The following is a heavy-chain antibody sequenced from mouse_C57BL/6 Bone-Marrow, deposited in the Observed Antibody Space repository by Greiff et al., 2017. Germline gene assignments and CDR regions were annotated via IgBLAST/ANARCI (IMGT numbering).Heavy chain of an antibody. D-gene: IGHD2-13*01. CDR3: ARVDYGDDVAFAY. V-gene: IGHV1-47*01. CDR1: GYTFTTYP. CDR2: FHPYNDDT. Sequence: QVQLQQSGAELVKPGASVKMSCKASGYTFTTYPIEWMKQNPGQSLEWIGNFHPYNDDTKYNEKFKGKATLTVEKSSSTVYLELSRLTTDDSAVYYCARVDYGDDVAFAYWGQGTLVTVSA. J-gene: IGHJ3*01.